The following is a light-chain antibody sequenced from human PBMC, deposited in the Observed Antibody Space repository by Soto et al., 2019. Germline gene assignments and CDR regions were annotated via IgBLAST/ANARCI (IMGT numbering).Light chain of an antibody. J-gene: IGLJ1*01. CDR2: DDD. Sequence: QSVMTQPHSVSAAPGQKVTISCSGSSSNIGGNSVSWYHQLPGTAHKLLIYDDDKRPSGIPDRFSGSKSGTSATLGITGFQTWDEADYYCGSWDSSLSAYVFGTGTKLTVL. CDR1: SSNIGGNS. V-gene: IGLV1-51*01. CDR3: GSWDSSLSAYV.